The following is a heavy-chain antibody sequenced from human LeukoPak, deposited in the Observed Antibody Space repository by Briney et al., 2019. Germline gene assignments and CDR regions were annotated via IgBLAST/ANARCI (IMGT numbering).Heavy chain of an antibody. CDR1: GGTFSSYA. CDR2: IIPIFGTA. CDR3: ARALVVVPAAHMAPYYYYYMDV. V-gene: IGHV1-69*13. D-gene: IGHD2-2*01. Sequence: GASVKVSCKASGGTFSSYAISWMRQAPGQGLEWMGGIIPIFGTANYAQKFQGRVTITADESTSTAYMELSSLRSEDTAVYYCARALVVVPAAHMAPYYYYYMDVWGKGTTVTVSS. J-gene: IGHJ6*03.